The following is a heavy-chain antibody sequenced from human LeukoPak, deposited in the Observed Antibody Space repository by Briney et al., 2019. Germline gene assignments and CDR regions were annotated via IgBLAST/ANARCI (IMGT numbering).Heavy chain of an antibody. J-gene: IGHJ4*02. CDR2: MNPNSGNT. CDR1: GYTFTSYD. Sequence: GASVKVSCKASGYTFTSYDINWVRQATGQGLEWMGWMNPNSGNTGYARKFQGRVTMTRNTSISTAYMELSSLRSEDTAVYYCARGYIVATITFDYFDYWGQGTLVTVSS. V-gene: IGHV1-8*01. CDR3: ARGYIVATITFDYFDY. D-gene: IGHD5-12*01.